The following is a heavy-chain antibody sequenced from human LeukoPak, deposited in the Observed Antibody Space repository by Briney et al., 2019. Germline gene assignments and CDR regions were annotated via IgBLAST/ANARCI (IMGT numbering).Heavy chain of an antibody. Sequence: SVKVSCKASGGTFSSYAISWVRQAPGQGLEWMGRIIPILGIANYAQKFQGRVAITADKSTSTAYMELSSLRSEDTAVYYCARNSELWAFDYWGQGTLVTVSS. CDR2: IIPILGIA. CDR3: ARNSELWAFDY. CDR1: GGTFSSYA. J-gene: IGHJ4*02. D-gene: IGHD5-18*01. V-gene: IGHV1-69*04.